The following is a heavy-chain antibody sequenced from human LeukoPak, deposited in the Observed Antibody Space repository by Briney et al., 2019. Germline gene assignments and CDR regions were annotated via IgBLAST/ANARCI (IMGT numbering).Heavy chain of an antibody. V-gene: IGHV3-48*01. CDR1: GFTFSNYN. CDR3: ASGDTSLVPFEY. J-gene: IGHJ4*02. CDR2: ISRTSSTI. Sequence: GGSLRLSCAASGFTFSNYNMNWVRQAPGKGLEWVSYISRTSSTIYYADSVKGRFTISRDNAKNSLYLQMNSLRAEDTAVYYCASGDTSLVPFEYWGQGTLVTVSS. D-gene: IGHD5-18*01.